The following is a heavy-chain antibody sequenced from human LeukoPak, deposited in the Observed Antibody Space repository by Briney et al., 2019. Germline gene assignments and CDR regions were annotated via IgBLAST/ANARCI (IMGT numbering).Heavy chain of an antibody. CDR3: ATTSWFGELLGRFDP. J-gene: IGHJ5*02. CDR2: IKSKTDGGTT. CDR1: GFTFSNAW. D-gene: IGHD3-10*01. Sequence: PGGSLRLSCAASGFTFSNAWMSWVRQAPGKGLEWVGRIKSKTDGGTTDYAAPVKGRFTISRDDSKNTLYLQMNSLRAEDTAVYYCATTSWFGELLGRFDPWGQGTLVTVSS. V-gene: IGHV3-15*01.